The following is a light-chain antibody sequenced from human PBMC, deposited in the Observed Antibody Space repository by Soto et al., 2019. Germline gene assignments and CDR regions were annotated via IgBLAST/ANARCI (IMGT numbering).Light chain of an antibody. CDR2: AAS. V-gene: IGKV1-27*01. J-gene: IGKJ3*01. Sequence: DIQMTQSPTSLSASVGDRVTITCRASQGIRNYVAWYQQIPGKAPKLLIYAASTLQSGVPSRFSGSGSGTDVTLTINGLQPEDVSTYSCQQYSSVPVFGPGTKVEIK. CDR3: QQYSSVPV. CDR1: QGIRNY.